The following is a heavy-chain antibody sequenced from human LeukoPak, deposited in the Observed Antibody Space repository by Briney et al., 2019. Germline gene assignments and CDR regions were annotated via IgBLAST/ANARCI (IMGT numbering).Heavy chain of an antibody. CDR3: ARDLSGYANWFDP. J-gene: IGHJ5*02. CDR1: GGSISSYY. V-gene: IGHV4-59*01. D-gene: IGHD5-12*01. Sequence: PSETLSLTCTVSGGSISSYYWSWIRQPPGKGLEWIGYTYYSGSTNYNPSLKSRVTISVDTSKNQFSLKLSSVTAADTAVYYCARDLSGYANWFDPWGQGTLVTVSS. CDR2: TYYSGST.